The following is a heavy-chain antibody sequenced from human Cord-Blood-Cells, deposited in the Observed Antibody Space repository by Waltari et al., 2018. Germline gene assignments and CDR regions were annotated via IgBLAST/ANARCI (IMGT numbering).Heavy chain of an antibody. J-gene: IGHJ6*03. CDR3: ARVRSIGYCSSTSCPSDYYYYYYMDV. Sequence: QLQLVQSGAEAKKPGASAKVSCKPSVYSFTSYGIRWVRQAPGQGLERRGGTSAYNGNTNYAQRLQGRVTMTTDTSTSTAYMELRSLRSDDTAVYYCARVRSIGYCSSTSCPSDYYYYYYMDVWGKGTTVTVSS. CDR2: TSAYNGNT. D-gene: IGHD2-2*01. CDR1: VYSFTSYG. V-gene: IGHV1-18*04.